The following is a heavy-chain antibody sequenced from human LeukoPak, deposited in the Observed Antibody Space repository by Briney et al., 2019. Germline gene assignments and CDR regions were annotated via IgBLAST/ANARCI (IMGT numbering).Heavy chain of an antibody. CDR1: GFTFSDHY. CDR3: ARGYCSSTSCSYYYYYYMDV. CDR2: TRNKANSYTT. Sequence: GGSLRLSCAASGFTFSDHYMDWVRQAPGKGLEWVGRTRNKANSYTTEYAASVKGRFTISRDDSKNSLYLQMNSLKTEDTAVYYCARGYCSSTSCSYYYYYYMDVWGKGTTVTVSS. D-gene: IGHD2-2*01. J-gene: IGHJ6*03. V-gene: IGHV3-72*01.